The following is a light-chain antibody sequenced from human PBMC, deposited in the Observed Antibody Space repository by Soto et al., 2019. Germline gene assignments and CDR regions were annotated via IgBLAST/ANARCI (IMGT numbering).Light chain of an antibody. J-gene: IGLJ2*01. V-gene: IGLV2-11*01. CDR3: CSYAGSYTLL. CDR2: NVN. Sequence: QSVLTQPHSVSGSPGQSVTISCAGASSDVGGYNYVSWYQEHPGKAPKLILYNVNERPSGVPDRFSGSKSGNTASLTISGLQAEDEADYHCCSYAGSYTLLFGGGTKLTVL. CDR1: SSDVGGYNY.